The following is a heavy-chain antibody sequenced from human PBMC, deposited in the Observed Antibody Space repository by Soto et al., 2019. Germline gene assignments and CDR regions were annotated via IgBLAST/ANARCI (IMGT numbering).Heavy chain of an antibody. CDR3: ARGRHSTSSVIVSTAPFDY. CDR1: GDSVSSNSAA. D-gene: IGHD5-12*01. CDR2: TYYRSKWYN. Sequence: QTLSLTCAISGDSVSSNSAAWNWIRQSPSRGLEWLGRTYYRSKWYNDYTVSVKSRITINPGTSKNQFSLQLNSVTPEDTAVYYCARGRHSTSSVIVSTAPFDYWGQGTLVTVSS. V-gene: IGHV6-1*01. J-gene: IGHJ4*02.